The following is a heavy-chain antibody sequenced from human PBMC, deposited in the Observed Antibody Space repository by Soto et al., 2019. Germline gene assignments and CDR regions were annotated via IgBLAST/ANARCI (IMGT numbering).Heavy chain of an antibody. V-gene: IGHV4-4*07. CDR3: ARVGKLELQGGAFDI. J-gene: IGHJ3*02. Sequence: PSETLSLTCTVSGGSISSSYWSWIRQPAGKGLEWIGRIYTSGSTNYNPSLKSRVTMSVDTSKNQFSLKLSSVTAADTAVYYCARVGKLELQGGAFDIWGQGTMVTVSS. CDR2: IYTSGST. D-gene: IGHD1-7*01. CDR1: GGSISSSY.